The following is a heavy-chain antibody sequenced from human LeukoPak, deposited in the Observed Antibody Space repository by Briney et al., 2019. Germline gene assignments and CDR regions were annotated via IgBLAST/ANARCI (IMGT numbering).Heavy chain of an antibody. J-gene: IGHJ4*02. CDR2: IYTGGST. D-gene: IGHD6-6*01. CDR3: ARYYGSSPALGY. CDR1: GFTVSSNY. V-gene: IGHV3-53*01. Sequence: GGSLRLSCAASGFTVSSNYMSWVRQAPGKGLEWVSVIYTGGSTYYADSVKGRFTISRDNSKNTLYLQMNSLRAEDTAVYYCARYYGSSPALGYWGQGTLVTVSS.